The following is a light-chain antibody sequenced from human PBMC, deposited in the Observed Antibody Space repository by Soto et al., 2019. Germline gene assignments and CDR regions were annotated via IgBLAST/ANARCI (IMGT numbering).Light chain of an antibody. J-gene: IGKJ1*01. V-gene: IGKV3-15*01. CDR2: DAS. CDR1: QSVSYY. Sequence: EILMTQSPATLSVSPGERVTFSCRASQSVSYYLAWYQQKPGQAPRLLIYDASTRATGVPVRFSGSGSGTDFTPTISSLQSEDFAVYYCQQYNNWPPWTFGQGTKVDIK. CDR3: QQYNNWPPWT.